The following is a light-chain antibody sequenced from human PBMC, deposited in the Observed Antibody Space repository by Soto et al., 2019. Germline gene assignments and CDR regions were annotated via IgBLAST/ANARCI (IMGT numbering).Light chain of an antibody. V-gene: IGKV3-15*01. Sequence: EIVLTQSPATLYVSPGERATLSCRASQSLSSNVAWYQQRPRQAPRLLIFDTSSRASDVPARFSGGGSGTEFTLTIASLQSEDFAIYYCQQYNHWPRMLSFGGGT. CDR3: QQYNHWPRMLS. CDR1: QSLSSN. CDR2: DTS. J-gene: IGKJ4*01.